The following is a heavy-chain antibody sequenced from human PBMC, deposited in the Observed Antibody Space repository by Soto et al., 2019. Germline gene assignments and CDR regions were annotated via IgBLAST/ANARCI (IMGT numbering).Heavy chain of an antibody. CDR1: ESTFPNNG. CDR3: AKSVTISPRGGWGRGASYYYFGMDV. V-gene: IGHV3-23*01. Sequence: LRLSCAASESTFPNNGMNWVRQAPGKGLEWVSGISDSGATTNYADSVKGRFTISRDNSKNTLYLHMNSLRAEDTAIYYCAKSVTISPRGGWGRGASYYYFGMDVWGQGTTVTVS. J-gene: IGHJ6*02. CDR2: ISDSGATT. D-gene: IGHD3-16*01.